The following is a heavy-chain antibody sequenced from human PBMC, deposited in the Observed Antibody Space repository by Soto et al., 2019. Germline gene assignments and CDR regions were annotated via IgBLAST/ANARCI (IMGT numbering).Heavy chain of an antibody. CDR2: IKQDGSEK. J-gene: IGHJ4*01. CDR3: ARVAYGNGWIFDH. V-gene: IGHV3-7*01. Sequence: SGGSLRLSCSASGFTFSNYWMSWIRQAPGKGLEWVANIKQDGSEKYYVDSVKGRFTLSRDNAQNSLQLQMNSLRAEDTAIYFCARVAYGNGWIFDHWGQGTLVPVSS. D-gene: IGHD6-19*01. CDR1: GFTFSNYW.